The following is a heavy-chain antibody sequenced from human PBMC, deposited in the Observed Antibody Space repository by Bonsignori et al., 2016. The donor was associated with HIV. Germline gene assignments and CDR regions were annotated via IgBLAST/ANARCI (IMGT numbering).Heavy chain of an antibody. CDR3: ARAYSGPYTQFDY. D-gene: IGHD1-26*01. CDR2: ITSRSDSI. J-gene: IGHJ4*01. V-gene: IGHV3-48*01. Sequence: EVILVESGGGLVQPGGSLRLSCAASGFSFSAYTMNWVRQAPGKGLEWVSQITSRSDSIYYADSVQGRFTISRDNGKTSVYLQMNSLRVEDTAIYYCARAYSGPYTQFDY. CDR1: GFSFSAYT.